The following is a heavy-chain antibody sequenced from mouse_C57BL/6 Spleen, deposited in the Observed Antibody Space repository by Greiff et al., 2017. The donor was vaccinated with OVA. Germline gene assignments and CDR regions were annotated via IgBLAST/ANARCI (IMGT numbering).Heavy chain of an antibody. V-gene: IGHV2-3*01. D-gene: IGHD2-5*01. CDR1: GFSLTSYG. CDR2: IWGDGST. Sequence: VKLQESGPSLVAPSQSLSITCTVSGFSLTSYGVSWVRQPPGKGLEWLGVIWGDGSTNYHSALISRLSISKDNSKSQVFLKLNSLQTDDTATYYCAKPGSNYGYAMDYWGQGTSVTVSS. CDR3: AKPGSNYGYAMDY. J-gene: IGHJ4*01.